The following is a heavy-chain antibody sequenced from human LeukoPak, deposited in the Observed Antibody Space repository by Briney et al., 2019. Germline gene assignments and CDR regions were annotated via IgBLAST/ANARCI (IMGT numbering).Heavy chain of an antibody. CDR2: ISSSSSTI. J-gene: IGHJ3*02. D-gene: IGHD6-13*01. CDR3: ARDSYSSSWYGGASLDAFDI. Sequence: GGSLRLSCAASGFTFSSYSMNWVRQAPGKGLEWVSYISSSSSTIYYADSVKGRFTISRDNAKNSLYLQMNSLRAEDTAVYYCARDSYSSSWYGGASLDAFDIWGQGTMVTVSS. CDR1: GFTFSSYS. V-gene: IGHV3-48*01.